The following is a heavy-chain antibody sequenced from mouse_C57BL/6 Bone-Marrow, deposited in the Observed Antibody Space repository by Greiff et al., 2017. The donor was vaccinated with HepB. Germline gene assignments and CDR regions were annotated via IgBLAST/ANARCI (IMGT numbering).Heavy chain of an antibody. CDR1: GYTFTDYY. J-gene: IGHJ2*01. CDR3: ARGITTVEGSYYFDY. D-gene: IGHD1-1*01. Sequence: EVQLQQSGPELVKPGASVKISCKASGYTFTDYYMNWVKQSHGKSLEWIGDINPNNGGTSYNQKFKGKATLTVDKSSSTAYMELRSLTSEDSAVYYCARGITTVEGSYYFDYWGQGTTLTVSS. CDR2: INPNNGGT. V-gene: IGHV1-26*01.